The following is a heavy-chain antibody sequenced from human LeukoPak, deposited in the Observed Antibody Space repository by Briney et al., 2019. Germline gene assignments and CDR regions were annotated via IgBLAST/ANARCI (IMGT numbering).Heavy chain of an antibody. CDR1: GFTFSSYW. CDR2: INSDGSST. V-gene: IGHV3-74*01. J-gene: IGHJ4*02. Sequence: VGSLRLSCAASGFTFSSYWMHWVRQAPGKGLVWVSRINSDGSSTSYADSVKGRFTISRDNAKNTLYLQMNSLRAEDTAVYYCARVEMATIPFDYWGQGTLVTVSS. D-gene: IGHD5-24*01. CDR3: ARVEMATIPFDY.